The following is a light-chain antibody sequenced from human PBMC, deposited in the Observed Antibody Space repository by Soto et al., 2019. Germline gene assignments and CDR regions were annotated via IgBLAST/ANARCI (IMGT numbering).Light chain of an antibody. Sequence: HSALTQPPSASGSPGQSVTISCTGTSSDVGVYNYVSWYQQHPGKAPRLMIYEVDKRPSGVPDRFSGSKSGNTASLTVSGLQAEDEADYYCSSYAGSVYYVFGMGTKLTVL. J-gene: IGLJ1*01. CDR2: EVD. CDR3: SSYAGSVYYV. CDR1: SSDVGVYNY. V-gene: IGLV2-8*01.